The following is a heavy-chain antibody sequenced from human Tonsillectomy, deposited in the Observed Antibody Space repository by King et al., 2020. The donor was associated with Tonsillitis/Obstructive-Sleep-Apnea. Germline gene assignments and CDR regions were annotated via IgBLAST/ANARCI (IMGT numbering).Heavy chain of an antibody. CDR2: INPGDSDT. CDR1: GYSFTSYW. Sequence: QLVQSGAEVKKPGESLKISCKGSGYSFTSYWIGWVRQMPGKGLEWMGIINPGDSDTRYSPSFQGQVIISADKSISTAYLQWSSLKASDTAMYYCARHYDFLSGYYAPDYWGQGTLVTVSS. V-gene: IGHV5-51*01. CDR3: ARHYDFLSGYYAPDY. J-gene: IGHJ4*02. D-gene: IGHD3-3*01.